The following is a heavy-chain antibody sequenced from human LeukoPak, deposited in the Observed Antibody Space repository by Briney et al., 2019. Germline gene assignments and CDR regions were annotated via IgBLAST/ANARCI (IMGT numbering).Heavy chain of an antibody. CDR1: GYTFTSYY. D-gene: IGHD6-13*01. V-gene: IGHV1-46*01. Sequence: ASVKLSCKAPGYTFTSYYIHWVRQAPGQGLEWMGLIKPSGGSTSYAQKFQGRVTMTRDTSTSTVYMVLSSLRSEDTAVYYCARGYSSSWYLGDHWGQGTLVIVSS. CDR2: IKPSGGST. J-gene: IGHJ4*02. CDR3: ARGYSSSWYLGDH.